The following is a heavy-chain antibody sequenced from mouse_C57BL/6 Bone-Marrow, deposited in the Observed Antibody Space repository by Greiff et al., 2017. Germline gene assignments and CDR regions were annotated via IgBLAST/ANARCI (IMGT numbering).Heavy chain of an antibody. J-gene: IGHJ3*01. V-gene: IGHV3-6*01. CDR2: ISYDGSN. D-gene: IGHD2-2*01. CDR1: GYSITSGYY. CDR3: ARDGYWFAY. Sequence: EVQLVESGPGLVKPSQSLSLTCSVTGYSITSGYYWNWIRQFPGNKLEWMGYISYDGSNNYNPSLKNRISITCDTSKNQFFLKLNSVTTEDTATYYCARDGYWFAYWGQETLVTVSA.